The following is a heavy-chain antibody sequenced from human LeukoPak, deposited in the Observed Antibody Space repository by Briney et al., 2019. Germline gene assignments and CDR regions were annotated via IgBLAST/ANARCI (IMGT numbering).Heavy chain of an antibody. V-gene: IGHV3-30*04. D-gene: IGHD3-10*01. CDR3: ARVLGFGSPPAY. J-gene: IGHJ4*02. Sequence: GRPLRLSCAASGFTFKSYPMHWVRQAPGKGLEWVGLISFDGSDKSYAASVEGRFTIPRDNSKSMLYLQMNSLSADDTAVYYCARVLGFGSPPAYWGQGTLVSVSS. CDR1: GFTFKSYP. CDR2: ISFDGSDK.